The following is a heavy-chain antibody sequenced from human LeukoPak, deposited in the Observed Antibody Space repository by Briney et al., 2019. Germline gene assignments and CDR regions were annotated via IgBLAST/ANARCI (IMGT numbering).Heavy chain of an antibody. CDR3: ARGYYDSSGYYGY. V-gene: IGHV1-2*02. Sequence: GASVKVSCKASGYTFTGSYMHWVRQAPGQGLEWMGWINPNSGGTNYAQKFQGRVTMTRDTSISTAYMELSRLRSDDTAVYYCARGYYDSSGYYGYWGQGTLVTVSS. J-gene: IGHJ4*02. CDR2: INPNSGGT. CDR1: GYTFTGSY. D-gene: IGHD3-22*01.